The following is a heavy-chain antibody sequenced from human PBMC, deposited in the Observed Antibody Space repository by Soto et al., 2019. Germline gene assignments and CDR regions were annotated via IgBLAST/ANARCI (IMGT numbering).Heavy chain of an antibody. CDR2: ISSSSGST. CDR1: GFTFSDYY. D-gene: IGHD5-12*01. V-gene: IGHV3-11*06. Sequence: GGSLRLSCAASGFTFSDYYMSWIRQAPGKGLEYISYISSSSGSTNYADSVKGRFTISRDNAKNSLYLQMSSLRAEDTAVYYCARDRGGYDRLYYYHGMDVWGQGTTVTAP. J-gene: IGHJ6*02. CDR3: ARDRGGYDRLYYYHGMDV.